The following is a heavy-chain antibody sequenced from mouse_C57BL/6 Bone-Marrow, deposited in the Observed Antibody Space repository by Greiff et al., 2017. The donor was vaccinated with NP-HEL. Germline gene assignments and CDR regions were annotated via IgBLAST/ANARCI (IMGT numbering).Heavy chain of an antibody. CDR3: AGDRYGNYCFDY. J-gene: IGHJ2*01. CDR1: GFPITSGYY. V-gene: IGHV12-3*01. Sequence: VQLVESGPGLVKPSQSLFLTCSITGFPITSGYYWIWIRQSPGKPLEWMGYITHSGETFYNPSLQSPISITRATSKNQFFLQLNSVTTEDTAMYYCAGDRYGNYCFDYWGQGTTLTVSS. CDR2: ITHSGET. D-gene: IGHD2-1*01.